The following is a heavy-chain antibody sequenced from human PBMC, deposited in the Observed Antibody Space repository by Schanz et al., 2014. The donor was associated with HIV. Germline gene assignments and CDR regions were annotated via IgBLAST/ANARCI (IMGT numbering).Heavy chain of an antibody. J-gene: IGHJ4*02. CDR3: ARGGTTDYLDN. Sequence: QVQLVESGGGVVQPGRSLRLSCAASGFIFSNYAMDWVRQTPGKGLEWVAVISYDGSNKNYADSVKGRFTISRDNSKNTLYLQMNSLRAEDTALYYCARGGTTDYLDNWGQGTLVTVSS. CDR2: ISYDGSNK. CDR1: GFIFSNYA. V-gene: IGHV3-30-3*01. D-gene: IGHD4-17*01.